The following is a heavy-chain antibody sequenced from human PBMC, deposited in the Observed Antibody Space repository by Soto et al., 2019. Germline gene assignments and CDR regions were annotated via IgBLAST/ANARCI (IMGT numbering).Heavy chain of an antibody. CDR3: ATSSITIIVVVTQGSFDY. CDR1: GYTLTELS. Sequence: GASVKVSCKVSGYTLTELSMHWVRQAPGKGLEWMGGFDPEDGETIYAQKFQGRVTMTEDTSTDTAYMELSSLRSEDTAVYYCATSSITIIVVVTQGSFDYWGQGTLVTVSS. CDR2: FDPEDGET. D-gene: IGHD3-22*01. V-gene: IGHV1-24*01. J-gene: IGHJ4*02.